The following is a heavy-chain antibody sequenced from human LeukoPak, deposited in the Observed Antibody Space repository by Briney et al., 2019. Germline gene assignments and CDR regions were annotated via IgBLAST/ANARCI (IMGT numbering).Heavy chain of an antibody. Sequence: PGGSLRPSCAASGFTFNNYGMHWVRQAPGKGLEWVAFIRYDGSNKYYADSVKGRFTISRDNSKNTLYLQMNNLRDEDTAVYYCAKTYYDILTGYHLDYWGQGTLVTVSS. CDR1: GFTFNNYG. CDR3: AKTYYDILTGYHLDY. D-gene: IGHD3-9*01. V-gene: IGHV3-30*02. J-gene: IGHJ4*02. CDR2: IRYDGSNK.